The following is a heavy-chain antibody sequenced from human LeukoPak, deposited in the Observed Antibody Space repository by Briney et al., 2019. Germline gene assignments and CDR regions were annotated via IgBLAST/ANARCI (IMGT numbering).Heavy chain of an antibody. CDR3: ARKLEQWLVDY. CDR2: IWYDGSNK. CDR1: GFTFSSYG. J-gene: IGHJ4*02. D-gene: IGHD6-19*01. Sequence: GRPLRLSCAASGFTFSSYGMHWVRQAPGKGLEWVAVIWYDGSNKYYADSVKGRFTISRDNSKNTLYLQMNSLRAEDTAVYYCARKLEQWLVDYWGQGTLVTVSS. V-gene: IGHV3-33*01.